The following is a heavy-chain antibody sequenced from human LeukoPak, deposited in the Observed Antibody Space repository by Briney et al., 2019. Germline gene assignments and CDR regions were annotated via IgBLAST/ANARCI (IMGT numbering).Heavy chain of an antibody. CDR2: MNPNSGNT. CDR1: GYTFTDYD. J-gene: IGHJ5*02. D-gene: IGHD3-22*01. Sequence: AASLKVSCKSSGYTFTDYDIDWVRQATGQGLEWRRWMNPNSGNTGYAQTFQGRVTMTRNTSIGTAYMKLSSLRSEATAVYYCARVYYYDSSGSPNWFDPWAQGTLVTVSS. V-gene: IGHV1-8*01. CDR3: ARVYYYDSSGSPNWFDP.